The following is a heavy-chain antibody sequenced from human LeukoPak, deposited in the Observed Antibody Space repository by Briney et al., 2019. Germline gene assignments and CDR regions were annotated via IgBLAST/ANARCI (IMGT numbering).Heavy chain of an antibody. D-gene: IGHD6-13*01. V-gene: IGHV3-53*01. CDR3: ARVKSSAGFGY. J-gene: IGHJ4*02. Sequence: PGGSLRLSCAASGFTFSSYSMNWVRQAPGKGLEWVSVIYSGGSTYYADSVKGRFTISRDNSKNTLYLQMNSLRAEDTAVYYCARVKSSAGFGYWGQGTLVTVSS. CDR1: GFTFSSYS. CDR2: IYSGGST.